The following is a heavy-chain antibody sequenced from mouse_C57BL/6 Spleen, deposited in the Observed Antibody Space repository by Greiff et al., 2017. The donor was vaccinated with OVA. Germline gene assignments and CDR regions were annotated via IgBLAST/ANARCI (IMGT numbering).Heavy chain of an antibody. V-gene: IGHV1-69*01. D-gene: IGHD1-1*01. CDR1: GYTFTSYW. CDR3: ARGDGSPYYYAMDY. CDR2: IDPSDSYT. J-gene: IGHJ4*01. Sequence: QVQLQQPGAELVMPGASVKLSCKASGYTFTSYWMNWVKQRPGQGLEWIGEIDPSDSYTNYNEKFKGKSTLTADKSSSTAYMQLSSLTSEDSAVYYCARGDGSPYYYAMDYWGQGTSVTVSS.